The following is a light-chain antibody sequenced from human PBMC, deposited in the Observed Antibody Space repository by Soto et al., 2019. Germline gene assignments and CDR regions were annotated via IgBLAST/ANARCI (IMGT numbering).Light chain of an antibody. V-gene: IGKV1-33*01. CDR1: QDISNY. CDR2: DAS. J-gene: IGKJ1*01. CDR3: QQDDNRPPWS. Sequence: DIQMTQSPSSLSASVGDRVTITCQASQDISNYLNWYQQKPGKAPKLLIYDASNLETGVPSRFSGSGSGTDFTFAISSLQPEDIATYYCQQDDNRPPWSFGQGTMVEIK.